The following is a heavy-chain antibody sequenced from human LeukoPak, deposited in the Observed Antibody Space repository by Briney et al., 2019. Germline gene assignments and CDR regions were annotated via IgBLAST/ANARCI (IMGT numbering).Heavy chain of an antibody. D-gene: IGHD6-6*01. CDR2: ISYDGSNK. CDR1: GFTFSSYA. V-gene: IGHV3-30-3*01. J-gene: IGHJ6*02. CDR3: AKADYSSSSGYYYYGIDV. Sequence: PGGSLRLSCAASGFTFSSYAMHWVRQAPGKGLEWVAVISYDGSNKYYADSVKGRFTISRDNSKNTLYLQMNSLRAEDTAVYYCAKADYSSSSGYYYYGIDVWGQGTTVTVSS.